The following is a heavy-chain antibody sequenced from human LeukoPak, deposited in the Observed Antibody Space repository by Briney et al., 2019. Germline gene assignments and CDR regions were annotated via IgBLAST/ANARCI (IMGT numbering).Heavy chain of an antibody. J-gene: IGHJ1*01. D-gene: IGHD3-16*01. CDR3: ARGPYLGLGEYFQH. V-gene: IGHV3-23*01. Sequence: SGGSLRLSCAASGFTFSSYAMSWVRQAPGKGLDWVSVISGSDGRTYYADSVKGRFTISRDNSKNTLYLQMNSLRAEDTAVYYCARGPYLGLGEYFQHWGQGTLVTVSS. CDR1: GFTFSSYA. CDR2: ISGSDGRT.